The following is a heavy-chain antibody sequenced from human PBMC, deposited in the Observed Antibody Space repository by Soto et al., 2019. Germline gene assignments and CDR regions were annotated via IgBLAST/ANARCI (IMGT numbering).Heavy chain of an antibody. V-gene: IGHV3-30*18. CDR3: VKDGSSGWLYSYGLDV. J-gene: IGHJ6*02. D-gene: IGHD6-19*01. Sequence: QVQLVESGGGVVQPGRSLRLSCAASGFTFSSYGMHWVRQAPGKGLEWVAVISYDGSNKYYADSVKGRFTISIDNSKNALYLQMSSLRAEDTAVYYCVKDGSSGWLYSYGLDVWGQGTTVTVSS. CDR2: ISYDGSNK. CDR1: GFTFSSYG.